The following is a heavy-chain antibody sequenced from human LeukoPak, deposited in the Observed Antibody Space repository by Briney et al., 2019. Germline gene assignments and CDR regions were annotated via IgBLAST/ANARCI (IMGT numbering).Heavy chain of an antibody. Sequence: GGSLRLSCAASRFDFIAYGMHWVRQAPGTGLEWVAVISYDGGNKYYAESVKGRFTISRDNSKNTLYLQMNSLGPEDTAVYYCAKGGGSGYGSGSLSNWGQGALVTVSS. J-gene: IGHJ4*02. CDR1: RFDFIAYG. CDR3: AKGGGSGYGSGSLSN. CDR2: ISYDGGNK. V-gene: IGHV3-30*18. D-gene: IGHD3-10*01.